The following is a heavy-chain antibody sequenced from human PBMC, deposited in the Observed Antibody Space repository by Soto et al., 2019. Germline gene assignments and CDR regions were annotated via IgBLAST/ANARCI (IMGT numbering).Heavy chain of an antibody. CDR2: FYDSGTS. J-gene: IGHJ6*02. CDR3: ARGTRDYFDTTGPGYGMDV. Sequence: QVQLQESGPGLVKPSQTLSLTCTVSGDSISDVDYYWSWVRQTPREGLECIGAFYDSGTSYYSPSLKSRMTISVDSSQNQFSLTLTSVTAADTAVYYCARGTRDYFDTTGPGYGMDVWGQGTTVTVSS. D-gene: IGHD3-22*01. V-gene: IGHV4-30-4*01. CDR1: GDSISDVDYY.